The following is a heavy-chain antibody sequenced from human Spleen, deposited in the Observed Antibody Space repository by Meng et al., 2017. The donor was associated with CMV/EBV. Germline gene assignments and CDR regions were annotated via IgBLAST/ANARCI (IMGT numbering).Heavy chain of an antibody. D-gene: IGHD2-2*01. CDR1: GYILTSYY. CDR3: ARVPRAPAAMDYYYYYGMDV. J-gene: IGHJ6*02. CDR2: INPSGGST. Sequence: ASVKVSCKASGYILTSYYMNWVRQAPGQGLEWMGIINPSGGSTSYAQKFQGRVTMTRDTSTSTVYMELISLRSEDTAVYYCARVPRAPAAMDYYYYYGMDVWGQGTTVTVSS. V-gene: IGHV1-46*01.